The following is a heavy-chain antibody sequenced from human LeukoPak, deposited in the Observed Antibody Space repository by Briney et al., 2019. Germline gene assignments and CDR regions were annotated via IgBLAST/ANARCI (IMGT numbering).Heavy chain of an antibody. CDR3: ANRGY. CDR2: IDGGGTT. J-gene: IGHJ4*02. Sequence: PGGSLRLSCAASGFTFSTYAMSWVRQAPGKGLEWVSKIDGGGTTNYADSVKGRFTVSRDNSKNTVYLQMNSLRVEDTAMYYCANRGYWGQGTLVTVSS. CDR1: GFTFSTYA. V-gene: IGHV3-66*01.